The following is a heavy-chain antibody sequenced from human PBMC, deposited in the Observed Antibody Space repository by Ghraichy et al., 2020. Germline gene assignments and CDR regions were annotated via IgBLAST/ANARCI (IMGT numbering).Heavy chain of an antibody. J-gene: IGHJ3*02. CDR1: GGSISSSSYY. CDR2: IYYSGST. V-gene: IGHV4-39*02. Sequence: ESLNISCTVSGGSISSSSYYWGWIRQPPGKGLEWIGSIYYSGSTYYNPSLKSRVTISVDTSKNQFSLKLSSVTAADTAVYYCARDYSSGYAFDIWGQGTMVTVSS. D-gene: IGHD3-22*01. CDR3: ARDYSSGYAFDI.